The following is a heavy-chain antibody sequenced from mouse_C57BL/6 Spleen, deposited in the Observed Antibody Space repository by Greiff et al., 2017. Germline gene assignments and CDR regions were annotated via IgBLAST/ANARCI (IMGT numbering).Heavy chain of an antibody. D-gene: IGHD1-1*01. V-gene: IGHV6-3*01. J-gene: IGHJ4*01. CDR3: TGYYEGNYYAMDY. CDR2: IRLKSDNYAT. CDR1: GFTFSNYW. Sequence: EVKVEESGGGLVQPGGSMKLSCVASGFTFSNYWMNWVRQSPEKGLEWVAQIRLKSDNYATHYAESVKGRFTISRDDSKSSVYLQMNNLRAEDTGIYYCTGYYEGNYYAMDYWGQGTSVTVSS.